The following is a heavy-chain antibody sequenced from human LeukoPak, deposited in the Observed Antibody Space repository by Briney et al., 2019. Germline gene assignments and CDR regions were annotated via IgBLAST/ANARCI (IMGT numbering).Heavy chain of an antibody. CDR2: IREDGGET. J-gene: IGHJ4*02. Sequence: GGSLRLSCVGSGFSLSGDWMTWVRQAPGRGREWVANIREDGGETYYVDSVKGRFTISRDNAKNSLYLQMNNLRAEDTAVYFCARPVNRLFLFWGPGTLVTVSS. CDR3: ARPVNRLFLF. D-gene: IGHD2-21*01. CDR1: GFSLSGDW. V-gene: IGHV3-7*01.